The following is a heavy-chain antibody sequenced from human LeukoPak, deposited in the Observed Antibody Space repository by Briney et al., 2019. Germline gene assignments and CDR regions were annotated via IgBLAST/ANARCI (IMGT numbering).Heavy chain of an antibody. CDR1: GFTLDDYA. CDR3: AKDQYPEGYYYMDV. CDR2: ISWDGGST. D-gene: IGHD2-2*01. V-gene: IGHV3-43D*03. J-gene: IGHJ6*03. Sequence: GGSLRLSCAASGFTLDDYAMHWVRQAPGKGLEWVSLISWDGGSTYYADSVKGRFTISRDNSKNSLYLQMNSLRAEDTALYYCAKDQYPEGYYYMDVWGKGTTVTVSS.